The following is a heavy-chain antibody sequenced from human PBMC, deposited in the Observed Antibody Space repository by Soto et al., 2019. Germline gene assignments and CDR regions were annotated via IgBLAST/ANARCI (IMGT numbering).Heavy chain of an antibody. D-gene: IGHD6-13*01. J-gene: IGHJ6*02. CDR3: ARDGQRAAAERHYYYYGMDV. CDR2: INNDGSDT. V-gene: IGHV3-74*01. Sequence: EVQLVESGGGLVQPGGSLRLSCAASGFTFSSYWMHWVRQAPGKGLVWVSRINNDGSDTSYADSVKGRFTISRDNAKNTLYLQMNTLRAEDTAVYNCARDGQRAAAERHYYYYGMDVSGQGTTVTVSS. CDR1: GFTFSSYW.